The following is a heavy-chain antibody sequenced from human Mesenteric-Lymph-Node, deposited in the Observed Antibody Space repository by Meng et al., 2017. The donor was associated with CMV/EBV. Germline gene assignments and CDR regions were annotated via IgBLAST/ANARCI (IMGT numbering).Heavy chain of an antibody. J-gene: IGHJ5*02. CDR2: IFYAGTT. CDR3: ARQGGDANWFDP. CDR1: GGSISPHY. V-gene: IGHV4-59*11. Sequence: SETLSLTCTVSGGSISPHYWSWIRQPPGKGLEWLGYIFYAGTTVYNSSLKGRLTISVDTSKNQFTLKLTSVTAADTAVYYCARQGGDANWFDPWGQGTPVTVSS. D-gene: IGHD3-16*01.